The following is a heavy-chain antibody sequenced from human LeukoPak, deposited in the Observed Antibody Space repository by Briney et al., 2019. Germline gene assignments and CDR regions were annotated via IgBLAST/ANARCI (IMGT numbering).Heavy chain of an antibody. CDR1: GFTFSSYS. V-gene: IGHV3-48*04. CDR2: ISSSSSTI. D-gene: IGHD3-22*01. Sequence: GGSLRLSCAASGFTFSSYSMNWVRQAPGKGLEWVSYISSSSSTIYYADSVKGRFTISRDNAKDSLYLQMNSLRAEDTAVYYRARDNYYDSSGYFGSGYWGQGTLVTVSS. J-gene: IGHJ4*02. CDR3: ARDNYYDSSGYFGSGY.